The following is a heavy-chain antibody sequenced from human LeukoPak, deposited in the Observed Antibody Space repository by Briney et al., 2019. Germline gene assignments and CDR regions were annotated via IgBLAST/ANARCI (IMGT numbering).Heavy chain of an antibody. Sequence: PGGSLRLSCAASGFTFNSSTMNWVRRAPGKELEWVSSISSSSDYIYYADSVKGRFTISRDNAKNSLYLQMNSLRAEDTAVYYYVRIPNSANFPNWFDPWGQGTLVTVSS. V-gene: IGHV3-21*01. D-gene: IGHD4/OR15-4a*01. CDR1: GFTFNSST. CDR3: VRIPNSANFPNWFDP. J-gene: IGHJ5*02. CDR2: ISSSSDYI.